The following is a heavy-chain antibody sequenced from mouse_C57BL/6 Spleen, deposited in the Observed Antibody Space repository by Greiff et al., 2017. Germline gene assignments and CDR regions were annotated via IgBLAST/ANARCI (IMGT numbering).Heavy chain of an antibody. Sequence: QVQLQQPGAELVMPGASVKLSCKASGYTFTRYWMHWVKQRPGQGLEWIGEIDPSDSYTNYNQKFKGMSTLTVDKSSSTAYMQLSSLTSEESAVYYCANDVTGTDAMDYWGQGTSVTVSS. D-gene: IGHD4-1*01. CDR2: IDPSDSYT. J-gene: IGHJ4*01. CDR3: ANDVTGTDAMDY. V-gene: IGHV1-69*01. CDR1: GYTFTRYW.